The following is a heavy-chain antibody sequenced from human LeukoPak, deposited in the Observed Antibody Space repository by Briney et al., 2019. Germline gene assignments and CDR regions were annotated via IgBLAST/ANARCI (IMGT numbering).Heavy chain of an antibody. V-gene: IGHV4-59*08. D-gene: IGHD2-15*01. CDR2: IYYSGST. Sequence: SETLSLTCTVSGGSISSYYWSWIRQSPGKGLEWIGYIYYSGSTNYNPSLKSRVTISVDTSKNQFSLNLSSVTAADTAVYYCARALNPLPGTYYFDYWGQGTLVTVSS. J-gene: IGHJ4*02. CDR1: GGSISSYY. CDR3: ARALNPLPGTYYFDY.